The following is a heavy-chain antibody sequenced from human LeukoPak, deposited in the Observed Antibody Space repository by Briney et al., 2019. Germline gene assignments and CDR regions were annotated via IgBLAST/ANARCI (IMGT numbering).Heavy chain of an antibody. CDR3: AKMGLKQWPYNYFDY. V-gene: IGHV4-4*07. D-gene: IGHD6-19*01. Sequence: SETLSPTCTVSGGSISSYYWSWIRQPAGKGLEWIGRIYTSGSTNYNPSLKSRVTMSVDTSKNQFSLKLSSVTAEDTAVYYCAKMGLKQWPYNYFDYWGQGTLVTVSS. CDR1: GGSISSYY. CDR2: IYTSGST. J-gene: IGHJ4*02.